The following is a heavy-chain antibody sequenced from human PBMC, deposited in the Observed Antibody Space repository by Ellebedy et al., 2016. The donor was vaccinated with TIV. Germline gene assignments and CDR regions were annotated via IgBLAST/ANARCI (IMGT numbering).Heavy chain of an antibody. J-gene: IGHJ6*03. D-gene: IGHD2-15*01. V-gene: IGHV3-48*04. CDR3: ARPAEVVANHYYYMDV. CDR1: GFTFSSYN. CDR2: ISSRSNII. Sequence: GESLKISXAASGFTFSSYNMNWVRQAPGKGLEWVSYISSRSNIIYYGDSVKGRFTISRDNAKNTLYLQMNSLRAEDTAVYYCARPAEVVANHYYYMDVWGKGTTVTVSS.